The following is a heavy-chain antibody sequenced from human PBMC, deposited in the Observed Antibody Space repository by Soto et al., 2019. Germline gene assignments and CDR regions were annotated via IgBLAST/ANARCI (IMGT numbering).Heavy chain of an antibody. CDR3: ARDNKVSKGYGMDV. J-gene: IGHJ6*02. Sequence: LSLTCTVSNGSISGSYWSWVRQPAGKRLEWIGRIHSSGTFNYNPSLKSRVTVSVDTSKNQVSLKLSSVTAADTAVYFCARDNKVSKGYGMDVWGQGTTVTVSS. V-gene: IGHV4-4*07. CDR1: NGSISGSY. CDR2: IHSSGTF.